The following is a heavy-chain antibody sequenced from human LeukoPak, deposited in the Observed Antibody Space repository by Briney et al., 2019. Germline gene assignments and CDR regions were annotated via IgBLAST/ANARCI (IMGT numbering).Heavy chain of an antibody. CDR3: ARRVTTSIWFDP. CDR1: GYTFTTYW. V-gene: IGHV5-51*01. Sequence: GESLKISCKGFGYTFTTYWIGWARQMPGKGLEWMGIIYPGDSDTRYSPSFQGQVTISADKSISTAYLQWSSLKASDTAMYYCARRVTTSIWFDPWGQGTLVTVSS. D-gene: IGHD5-12*01. CDR2: IYPGDSDT. J-gene: IGHJ5*02.